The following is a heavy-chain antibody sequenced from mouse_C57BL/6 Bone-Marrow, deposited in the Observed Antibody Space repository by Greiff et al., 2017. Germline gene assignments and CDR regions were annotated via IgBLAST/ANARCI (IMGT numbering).Heavy chain of an antibody. J-gene: IGHJ2*01. V-gene: IGHV14-4*01. CDR2: IDPENGDT. CDR1: GFNIKDDY. Sequence: EVQLQQSGAELVRPGASVKLSCTASGFNIKDDYMHWVQQRPEQGLEWIGWIDPENGDTEYASKFQGKATITADTSSNTAYLQLSSLTSEDTAVYYCTPHYYGSSCFDYWGQGTTLTVSS. D-gene: IGHD1-1*01. CDR3: TPHYYGSSCFDY.